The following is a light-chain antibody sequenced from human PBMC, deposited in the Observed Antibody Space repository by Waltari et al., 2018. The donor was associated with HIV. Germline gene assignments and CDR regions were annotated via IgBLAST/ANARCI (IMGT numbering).Light chain of an antibody. CDR2: SNN. J-gene: IGLJ3*02. CDR1: RSNIGSNT. Sequence: QSVLTQPPSASGTPGQRVTISCSGSRSNIGSNTVSWYQQLRGTAPKLFIYSNNQRPSGVPDRFSGSKSGTSASLAISGLQSEDEADYYCAAWDDSLNGWVFGGGTKLTVV. V-gene: IGLV1-44*01. CDR3: AAWDDSLNGWV.